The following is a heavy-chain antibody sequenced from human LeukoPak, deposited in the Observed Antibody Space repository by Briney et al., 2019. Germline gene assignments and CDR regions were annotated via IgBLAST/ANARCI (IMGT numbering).Heavy chain of an antibody. CDR1: GFTFSSYA. Sequence: GGSLRLSCAASGFTFSSYAMSWVRQAPGKGLEWVSSISSSSSYIYYADSVKGRFTISRDNAKNSLYLQMNSLRAEDTAVYYCARVRSSSWLLDYYYYYMDVWGKGTTVTVSS. CDR2: ISSSSSYI. J-gene: IGHJ6*03. V-gene: IGHV3-21*01. D-gene: IGHD6-13*01. CDR3: ARVRSSSWLLDYYYYYMDV.